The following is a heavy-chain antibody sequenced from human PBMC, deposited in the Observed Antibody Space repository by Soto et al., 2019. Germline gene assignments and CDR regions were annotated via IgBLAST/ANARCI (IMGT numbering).Heavy chain of an antibody. CDR3: AKEFSSGYYYVFDY. V-gene: IGHV3-30*18. CDR2: ISYDGSNK. CDR1: GFSFSNYG. J-gene: IGHJ4*02. Sequence: GGSLRLSCAASGFSFSNYGMHWVRQAPGKGLEWVAVISYDGSNKYYADPVKGLLTISRDNSKNTLYLQMSTLRPDDTAVYYCAKEFSSGYYYVFDYWGQGT. D-gene: IGHD3-22*01.